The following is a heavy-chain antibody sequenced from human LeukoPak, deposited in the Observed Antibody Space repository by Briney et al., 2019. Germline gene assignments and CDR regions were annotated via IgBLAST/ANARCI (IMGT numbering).Heavy chain of an antibody. CDR2: IYTSGST. J-gene: IGHJ2*01. CDR1: GGSISSYY. CDR3: ARDRRHRGGYLDL. Sequence: SETLSLTCTVSGGSISSYYWSWIRQPAGKGLEWIGRIYTSGSTNYNPSLKSRVTVSVDTSNNHLSLRLTSVTAADTAVYYCARDRRHRGGYLDLWGRGTPVTVSS. V-gene: IGHV4-4*07. D-gene: IGHD3-16*01.